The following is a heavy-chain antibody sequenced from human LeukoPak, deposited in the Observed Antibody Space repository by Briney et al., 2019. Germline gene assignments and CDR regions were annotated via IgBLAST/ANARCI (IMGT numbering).Heavy chain of an antibody. CDR3: ARGSRWAVVVVAATRRWFDP. CDR1: GGSISSYY. V-gene: IGHV4-59*01. Sequence: SETLSLTCTVSGGSISSYYWGWIRQPPGKGLEWIGYIYYSGSTNYNPSLKSRVTISVDTSKNQFSLKLSSVTAADTAVYYCARGSRWAVVVVAATRRWFDPWGQGTLVTVSS. CDR2: IYYSGST. J-gene: IGHJ5*02. D-gene: IGHD2-15*01.